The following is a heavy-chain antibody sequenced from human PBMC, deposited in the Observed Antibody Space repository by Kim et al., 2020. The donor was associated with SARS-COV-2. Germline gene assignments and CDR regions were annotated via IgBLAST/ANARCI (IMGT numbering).Heavy chain of an antibody. CDR2: INPSGGST. V-gene: IGHV1-46*01. CDR3: AREEYYDFWSGYKRYGMDV. D-gene: IGHD3-3*01. J-gene: IGHJ6*02. CDR1: GYTFTSYY. Sequence: ASVKVSCKASGYTFTSYYMHWVRQAPGQGLEWMGIINPSGGSTSYAQKFQGRVTMTRDTSTSTVYMELSSLRSEDTAVYYCAREEYYDFWSGYKRYGMDVWRQGTTVTVSS.